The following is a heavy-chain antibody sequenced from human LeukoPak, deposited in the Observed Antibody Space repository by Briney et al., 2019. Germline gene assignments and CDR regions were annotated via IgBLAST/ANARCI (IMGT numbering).Heavy chain of an antibody. Sequence: GGSLRLPCAASGFTYSNYNMNWVRQAPGKGLEWVSSISSSSSNMYYAHSVKGRFTISRDSAKNSLFLQMNSLRAEDTAVYYCARADYSTSSRFDPWGQGTLVTVSS. V-gene: IGHV3-21*01. CDR3: ARADYSTSSRFDP. CDR1: GFTYSNYN. CDR2: ISSSSSNM. D-gene: IGHD6-6*01. J-gene: IGHJ5*02.